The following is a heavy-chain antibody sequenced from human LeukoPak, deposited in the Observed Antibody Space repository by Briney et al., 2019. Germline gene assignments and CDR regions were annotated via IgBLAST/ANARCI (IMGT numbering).Heavy chain of an antibody. V-gene: IGHV1-18*01. Sequence: GASVKVSCKASGYTFTSYGISWVRQAPGQGLEWMGWISAYNGNTNYAQKLQGGVTMTTDTSTSTAYMELRSLRSDDTAVYYCARLICSTTTCYDHWFDPWGQGTLVTVSS. CDR1: GYTFTSYG. CDR3: ARLICSTTTCYDHWFDP. J-gene: IGHJ5*02. D-gene: IGHD2-2*01. CDR2: ISAYNGNT.